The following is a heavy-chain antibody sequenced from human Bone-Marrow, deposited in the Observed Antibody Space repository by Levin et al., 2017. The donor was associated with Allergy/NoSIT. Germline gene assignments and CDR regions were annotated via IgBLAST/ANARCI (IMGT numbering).Heavy chain of an antibody. V-gene: IGHV1-2*02. CDR1: GYSFIGYY. D-gene: IGHD4-17*01. J-gene: IGHJ2*01. CDR2: INPNSGDT. CDR3: ARDLGDYEDFDL. Sequence: VASVKVSCKASGYSFIGYYMHWVRQAPGQGLEWMGWINPNSGDTHYAPKFQGRVTLTRDTSINAAYMELNNLRSDDTAVYFCARDLGDYEDFDLWGRGTLITVSS.